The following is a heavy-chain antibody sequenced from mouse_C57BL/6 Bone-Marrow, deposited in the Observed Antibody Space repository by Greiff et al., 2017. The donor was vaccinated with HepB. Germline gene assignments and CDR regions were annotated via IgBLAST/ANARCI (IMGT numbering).Heavy chain of an antibody. CDR2: ISSGSSTI. V-gene: IGHV5-17*01. D-gene: IGHD1-1*01. Sequence: EVKLMESGGGLVKPGGSLKLSCAASGFTFSDYGMHWVRQAPEKGLEWVAYISSGSSTIYYADTVKGRFTISRDNAKNTLFLQMTSLRSEDTAMYYCAAYYPFAWWGQGTLVTVSA. CDR3: AAYYPFAW. J-gene: IGHJ3*01. CDR1: GFTFSDYG.